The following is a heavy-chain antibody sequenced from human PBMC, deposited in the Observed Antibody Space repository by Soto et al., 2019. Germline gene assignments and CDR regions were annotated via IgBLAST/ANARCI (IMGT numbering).Heavy chain of an antibody. V-gene: IGHV3-53*01. D-gene: IGHD6-6*01. J-gene: IGHJ4*02. CDR3: ARAREPEYSSSIFFDY. CDR2: IYSGGST. Sequence: EVQLVEAGGGLIQPGGSLRLSCAVSGLTVSRTQMSWVRQAPGKGLQWVSVIYSGGSTYYANAVKGRFTISRDISENTVYLELDKLTVEDTAVYYCARAREPEYSSSIFFDYWGRGTLVTVSS. CDR1: GLTVSRTQ.